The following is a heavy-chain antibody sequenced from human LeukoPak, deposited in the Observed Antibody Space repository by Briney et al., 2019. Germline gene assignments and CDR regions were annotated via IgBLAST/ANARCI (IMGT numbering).Heavy chain of an antibody. CDR2: IYTSGST. D-gene: IGHD6-13*01. J-gene: IGHJ4*02. CDR3: ARGRAAAGRGIFVDY. Sequence: SETLSLTCTVSGGSISSGSYYWSWIRQPAGKGLEWIGRIYTSGSTNYNPSLKSRVTISVDTSKNQFSLKLSSVTAADTAVYYCARGRAAAGRGIFVDYWGQGTLVTVSS. CDR1: GGSISSGSYY. V-gene: IGHV4-61*02.